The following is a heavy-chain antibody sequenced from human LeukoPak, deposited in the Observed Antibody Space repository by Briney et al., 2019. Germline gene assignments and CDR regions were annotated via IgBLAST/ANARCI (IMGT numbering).Heavy chain of an antibody. CDR2: INYSGST. V-gene: IGHV4-30-4*01. CDR3: SRAPLGFCGGGTCKRYFDY. D-gene: IGHD2-15*01. CDR1: GGSTSSGDYY. J-gene: IGHJ4*02. Sequence: SETLSLTCTVSGGSTSSGDYYWSWIRQPPGKGLEWIGYINYSGSTSYYPSLKSRATISVDTSRNQFSLKLSSVTAADTAASLCSRAPLGFCGGGTCKRYFDYWGQGTLVTVSS.